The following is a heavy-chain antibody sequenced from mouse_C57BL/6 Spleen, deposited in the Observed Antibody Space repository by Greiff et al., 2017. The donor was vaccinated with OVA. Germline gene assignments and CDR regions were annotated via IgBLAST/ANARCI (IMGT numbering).Heavy chain of an antibody. V-gene: IGHV1-4*01. D-gene: IGHD1-1*02. J-gene: IGHJ1*03. CDR2: INPSSGYT. CDR1: GYTFTSYT. CDR3: ARRGSGGWYFDV. Sequence: QVQLQQSGAELARPGASVKMSCKASGYTFTSYTMHWVKQRPGQGLEWIGYINPSSGYTKYNQKVKDKATLTADKFSSTAYMQLSRLTSEDSAVYYCARRGSGGWYFDVWGTGTTVTVSS.